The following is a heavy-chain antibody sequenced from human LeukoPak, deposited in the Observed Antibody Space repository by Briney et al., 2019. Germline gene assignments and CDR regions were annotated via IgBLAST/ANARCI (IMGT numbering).Heavy chain of an antibody. D-gene: IGHD1-26*01. V-gene: IGHV3-73*01. CDR1: GFTFSGSA. CDR3: ARDKIVGPTKLDS. CDR2: IRSTANGYAT. Sequence: GGSLRLSCAASGFTFSGSALHWVRQASGKGLEWVGRIRSTANGYATAYAASVKGRFTISRDDSKNTAYLQMDSLRAEDTAVYYCARDKIVGPTKLDSWGQGTLVTVSS. J-gene: IGHJ4*02.